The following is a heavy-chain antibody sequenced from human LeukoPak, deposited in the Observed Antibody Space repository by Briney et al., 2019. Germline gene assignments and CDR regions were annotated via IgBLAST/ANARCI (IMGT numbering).Heavy chain of an antibody. Sequence: PRGSLRLSCAASGFTFITYGMHWVRQAPGKGLEWVAVIWYDGSKEYYADSVKGRFTISRDNSKNTLYLQMNSLRAEDTAVYYCARELETAMVFDFWGQGTLVTVSS. CDR3: ARELETAMVFDF. D-gene: IGHD5-18*01. J-gene: IGHJ4*02. CDR2: IWYDGSKE. V-gene: IGHV3-33*01. CDR1: GFTFITYG.